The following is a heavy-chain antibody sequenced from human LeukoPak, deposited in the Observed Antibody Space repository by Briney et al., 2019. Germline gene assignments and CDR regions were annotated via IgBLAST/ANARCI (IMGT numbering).Heavy chain of an antibody. J-gene: IGHJ5*02. Sequence: SVKVSCKASGGTFSSYAISWVRQAPGQGLEWMGGIIPIFGTANYAQKFQGRVTITTDESTSTAYMELSSLRSEDTAVYYCARDKDCGSTSCSGMFDPWGQGTLVTVSS. D-gene: IGHD2-2*01. CDR1: GGTFSSYA. CDR2: IIPIFGTA. CDR3: ARDKDCGSTSCSGMFDP. V-gene: IGHV1-69*05.